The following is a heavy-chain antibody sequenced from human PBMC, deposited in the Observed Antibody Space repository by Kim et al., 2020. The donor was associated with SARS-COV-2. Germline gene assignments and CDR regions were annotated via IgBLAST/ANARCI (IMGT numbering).Heavy chain of an antibody. D-gene: IGHD3-22*01. J-gene: IGHJ3*01. CDR3: ARNPSYYYVSSEGFAFDF. CDR1: GYTFTSYG. CDR2: ISAYNGNT. V-gene: IGHV1-18*01. Sequence: ASVKVSCKASGYTFTSYGISWVRQAPGQGLEWMGWISAYNGNTNYAQKLQGRVTMTTDTSTSTAYMELRSLRSDDTAVYYCARNPSYYYVSSEGFAFDFWGQGTMVTVSS.